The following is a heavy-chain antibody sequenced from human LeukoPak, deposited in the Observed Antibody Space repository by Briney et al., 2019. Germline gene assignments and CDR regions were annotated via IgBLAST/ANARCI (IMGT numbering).Heavy chain of an antibody. CDR2: INHSGST. V-gene: IGHV4-34*01. Sequence: SETLSLTCAVYGGSFSGYYWSWIRQPPGKGLEWIGEINHSGSTNYNPSLKSRVTISVDTSKNQFSLKLSSVTAADTAVYYCARGGILGTDAPYYYYMDVWGKGTTVTVSS. CDR3: ARGGILGTDAPYYYYMDV. J-gene: IGHJ6*03. CDR1: GGSFSGYY. D-gene: IGHD7-27*01.